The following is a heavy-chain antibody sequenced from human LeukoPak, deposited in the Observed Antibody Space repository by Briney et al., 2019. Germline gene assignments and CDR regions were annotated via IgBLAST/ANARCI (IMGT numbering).Heavy chain of an antibody. V-gene: IGHV3-53*01. J-gene: IGHJ6*04. Sequence: GGSLRLSCEASGFRISSNYISGVRQGPGKGLEWVSVLYAGGRTYYADSVKGRFTISRDNSKNTLYLQMNSLRVEDTAVYYCARDFHLDVWGEGTTVTVSS. CDR1: GFRISSNY. CDR3: ARDFHLDV. CDR2: LYAGGRT.